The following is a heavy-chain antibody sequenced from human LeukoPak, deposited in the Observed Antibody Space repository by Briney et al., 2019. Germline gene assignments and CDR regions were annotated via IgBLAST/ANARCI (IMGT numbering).Heavy chain of an antibody. CDR2: INPNSGGT. V-gene: IGHV1-2*02. D-gene: IGHD3-10*01. CDR1: GYTFTGYY. CDR3: ARAPMVRGVIITNWFDP. J-gene: IGHJ5*02. Sequence: ASVKVSCKASGYTFTGYYMHWVRQAPGQGLEWMGWINPNSGGTNYAQKFQGRVTMTRDTSISAAYMELSRLRSDDTAVYYCARAPMVRGVIITNWFDPWGQGTLVTVSS.